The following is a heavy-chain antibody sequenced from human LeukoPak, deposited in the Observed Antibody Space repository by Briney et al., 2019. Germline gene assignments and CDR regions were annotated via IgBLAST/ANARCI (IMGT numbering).Heavy chain of an antibody. CDR3: ARDLVDYGDYAERGGNWFDP. CDR1: GFTFRSYW. CDR2: INSVGSST. Sequence: GGSLRLSCAASGFTFRSYWMHWVRQAPGKGLVWVSRINSVGSSTSYADSVKGRFTISRDNAKNTLYLQMNSLRADDTAIYYCARDLVDYGDYAERGGNWFDPWGQGTLVTVSS. V-gene: IGHV3-74*01. J-gene: IGHJ5*02. D-gene: IGHD4-17*01.